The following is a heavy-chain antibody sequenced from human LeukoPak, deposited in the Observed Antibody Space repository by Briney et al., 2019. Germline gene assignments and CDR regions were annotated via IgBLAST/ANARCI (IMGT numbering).Heavy chain of an antibody. Sequence: PSETLSLTCTVSGGSISSYYWSWIRQPPGKGLEWIGYIYYSGSANYNPSLKSRVTISVDTSKNQFSLKLSSVTAADTAGYYCAREDSGWSDNDYYYYMDVWGKGTTVTVSS. CDR2: IYYSGSA. CDR1: GGSISSYY. J-gene: IGHJ6*03. V-gene: IGHV4-59*01. CDR3: AREDSGWSDNDYYYYMDV. D-gene: IGHD6-19*01.